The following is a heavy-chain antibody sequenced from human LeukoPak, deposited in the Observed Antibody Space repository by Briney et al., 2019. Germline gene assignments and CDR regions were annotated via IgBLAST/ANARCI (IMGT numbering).Heavy chain of an antibody. CDR3: ARARITMILDWFDP. V-gene: IGHV4-59*01. J-gene: IGHJ5*02. CDR1: GGSISSYY. D-gene: IGHD3-22*01. CDR2: IYYSGST. Sequence: SETLSLTCTVSGGSISSYYWSWIRQPPGKGLEWIGYIYYSGSTNYNPSLKSRVTISVDTSKNQFSLKLSSVTAADTAVYYCARARITMILDWFDPWGQGTLVTVSS.